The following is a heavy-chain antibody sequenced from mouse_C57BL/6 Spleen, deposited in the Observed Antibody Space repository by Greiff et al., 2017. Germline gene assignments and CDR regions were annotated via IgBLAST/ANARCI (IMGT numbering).Heavy chain of an antibody. J-gene: IGHJ1*03. CDR2: IYPGSGST. D-gene: IGHD1-1*01. V-gene: IGHV1-55*01. CDR3: ARGGTVPFDV. CDR1: GYTFTSYW. Sequence: QVQLQQPGAELVKPGASVKMSCKASGYTFTSYWITWVKQRPGQGLEWIGDIYPGSGSTNYNEKLKSKATLTVDTSASTAYMQLSSLTSEDAAVYYCARGGTVPFDVWGTGTTVTVSS.